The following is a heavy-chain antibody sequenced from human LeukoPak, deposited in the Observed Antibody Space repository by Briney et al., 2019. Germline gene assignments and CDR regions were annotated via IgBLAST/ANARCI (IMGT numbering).Heavy chain of an antibody. CDR2: INPNSGGT. D-gene: IGHD3-10*01. CDR1: GYTFTGYY. V-gene: IGHV1-2*02. Sequence: ASVKVSCKASGYTFTGYYMHWVRQAPGQGVEWMGWINPNSGGTNYAQKFQGRVTMTRDTSISTAYMELSRLRSDDTAVYYCASSSFGEYYFDYWGQGTLVTVSS. J-gene: IGHJ4*02. CDR3: ASSSFGEYYFDY.